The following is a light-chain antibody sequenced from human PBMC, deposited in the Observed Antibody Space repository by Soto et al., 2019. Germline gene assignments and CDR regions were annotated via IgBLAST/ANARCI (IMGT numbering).Light chain of an antibody. CDR1: NIGSKS. V-gene: IGLV3-21*02. CDR3: QVWDSSSDHFI. Sequence: SYELTQPPSVSVAPGQTARITCGGNNIGSKSVQWYQQKPGQAPLLVVYDDSDRPSGIPERFSGSNSGNTATLTISRVEAGDEADYYCQVWDSSSDHFILGIGTKVTVL. J-gene: IGLJ1*01. CDR2: DDS.